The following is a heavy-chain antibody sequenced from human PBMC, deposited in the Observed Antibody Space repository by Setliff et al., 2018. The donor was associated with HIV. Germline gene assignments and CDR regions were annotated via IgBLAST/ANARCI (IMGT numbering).Heavy chain of an antibody. D-gene: IGHD1-26*01. J-gene: IGHJ6*02. CDR2: IVVGSGTT. Sequence: SVKVSCKASGFTFINSAMQWVRQARGQRLEWIGWIVVGSGTTNYAQRFKDRVTITRDMSTSTAYMELTSLRSEDTAVYYCAATVDSVGPYYGMDVWGQGTTVTVSS. CDR1: GFTFINSA. CDR3: AATVDSVGPYYGMDV. V-gene: IGHV1-58*02.